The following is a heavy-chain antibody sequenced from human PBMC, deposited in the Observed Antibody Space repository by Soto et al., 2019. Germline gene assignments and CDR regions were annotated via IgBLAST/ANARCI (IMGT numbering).Heavy chain of an antibody. CDR2: MSYDGGNI. J-gene: IGHJ6*02. D-gene: IGHD3-10*01. Sequence: QVQLVDSGGDVVQPGGSLRLSCAASGFTFSTYAMHWVRQAPGKGLERVAVMSYDGGNIYYADSVKGRFTISRDNSKNTLYLQMNSLRAEDTALYYCARDGAHVSGSSYRGYYGIDVWGQGTTVTVSS. V-gene: IGHV3-30*03. CDR1: GFTFSTYA. CDR3: ARDGAHVSGSSYRGYYGIDV.